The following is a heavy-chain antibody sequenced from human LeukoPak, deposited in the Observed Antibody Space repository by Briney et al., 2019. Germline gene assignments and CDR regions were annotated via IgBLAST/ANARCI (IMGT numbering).Heavy chain of an antibody. V-gene: IGHV4-38-2*01. CDR1: GYSISSGYY. CDR3: ARHLAYDFWSGYQLKSWFDP. D-gene: IGHD3-3*01. CDR2: IYHSGST. J-gene: IGHJ5*02. Sequence: PSETLPLTCAVSGYSISSGYYWGWIRQPPGKGLEWTGSIYHSGSTYYNPSLKSRVTISVDTSKNQFSLKLSSVTAADTAVYYCARHLAYDFWSGYQLKSWFDPWGQGTLVTVSS.